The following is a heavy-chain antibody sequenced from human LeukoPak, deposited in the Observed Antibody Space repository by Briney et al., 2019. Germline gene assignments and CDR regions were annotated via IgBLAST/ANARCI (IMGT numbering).Heavy chain of an antibody. J-gene: IGHJ4*02. D-gene: IGHD6-19*01. CDR2: IYSGGST. Sequence: GGSLRLSCAASGFTVSSNYTSWVRQAPGKGLEWVSVIYSGGSTYYADSVKGRFTISRDNSKNTLSLQMSSLRAEDRAVYYCARYLYSSGRTDYWGQGTLVTVSS. CDR3: ARYLYSSGRTDY. CDR1: GFTVSSNY. V-gene: IGHV3-53*01.